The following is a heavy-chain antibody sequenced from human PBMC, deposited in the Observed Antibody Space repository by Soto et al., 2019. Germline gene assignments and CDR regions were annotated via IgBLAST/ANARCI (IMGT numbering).Heavy chain of an antibody. J-gene: IGHJ6*03. D-gene: IGHD4-17*01. V-gene: IGHV3-21*01. CDR3: ARPYGDYVGPYYYYYMDV. CDR2: ISSSSSYI. Sequence: PGGSLRLSCAASGFTFSSYSMNWVRQAPGKGLEWVSSISSSSSYIYYADSVKGRFTISRDNAKNSLYLQMNGLRAEDTAVYYCARPYGDYVGPYYYYYMDVWGKGTTVTVSS. CDR1: GFTFSSYS.